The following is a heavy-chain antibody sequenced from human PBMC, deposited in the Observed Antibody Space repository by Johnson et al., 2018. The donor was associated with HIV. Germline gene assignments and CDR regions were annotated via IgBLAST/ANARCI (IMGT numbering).Heavy chain of an antibody. Sequence: QEQLVESGGGVVQPGRSLRLSCAASGFTFSSYDMHWVRQAPGKGLEWVAVIWVDGSKKYYTDSVKGRFTISRDNSKNTLYLQMNSLLPEDTAVYYCAKSDSGYDAFDIWGQGTMVTVSS. V-gene: IGHV3-30*18. CDR1: GFTFSSYD. CDR2: IWVDGSKK. D-gene: IGHD5-12*01. J-gene: IGHJ3*02. CDR3: AKSDSGYDAFDI.